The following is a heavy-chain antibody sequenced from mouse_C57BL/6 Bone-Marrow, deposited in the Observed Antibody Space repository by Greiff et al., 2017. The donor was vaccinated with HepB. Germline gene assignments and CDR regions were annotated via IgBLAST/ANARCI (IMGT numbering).Heavy chain of an antibody. D-gene: IGHD1-1*01. CDR2: ISSGSSTI. V-gene: IGHV5-17*01. Sequence: EVKLMESGGGLVKPGGSLKLSCAASGFTFSDYGMHWVRQAPEKGLEWVAYISSGSSTIYYADTVKGRFTISRDNAKNTLFLQMTSLRFEDAAIYYCACPLRRVPYAMDYWGQGTSVTVSS. J-gene: IGHJ4*01. CDR3: ACPLRRVPYAMDY. CDR1: GFTFSDYG.